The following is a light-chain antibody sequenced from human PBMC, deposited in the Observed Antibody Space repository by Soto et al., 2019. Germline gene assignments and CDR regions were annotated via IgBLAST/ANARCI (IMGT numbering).Light chain of an antibody. CDR1: QSVSNNY. CDR2: GSS. Sequence: EVVLTQSPGTLSLSPGERATLSCRASQSVSNNYVAWYQQKPGQAPRLLIFGSSDRATGIPDRFSGSGSGKEFNLTISRREPEDFAVYYCQQYGSSPPYTFGQGTKLEIK. CDR3: QQYGSSPPYT. V-gene: IGKV3-20*01. J-gene: IGKJ2*01.